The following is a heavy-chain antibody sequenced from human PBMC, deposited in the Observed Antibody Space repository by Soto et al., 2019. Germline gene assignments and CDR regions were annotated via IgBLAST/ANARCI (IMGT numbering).Heavy chain of an antibody. J-gene: IGHJ4*02. Sequence: EVQLVESGGGSVQPGGSLRLSCAGSGFTFSIYGMIWVRQAPGKGLEWVSYINSGGDTIHYADSVKGRFTISRDNAKNSLFLQMNSLRDEDTAVYYCARDFKDGVVVATLDYWGQGTLVTVSS. CDR3: ARDFKDGVVVATLDY. D-gene: IGHD2-15*01. CDR1: GFTFSIYG. V-gene: IGHV3-48*02. CDR2: INSGGDTI.